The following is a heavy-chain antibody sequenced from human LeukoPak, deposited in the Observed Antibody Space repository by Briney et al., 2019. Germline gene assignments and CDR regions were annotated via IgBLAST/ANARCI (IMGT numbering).Heavy chain of an antibody. CDR1: GYTFTSYD. V-gene: IGHV1-8*01. J-gene: IGHJ4*02. CDR2: MNPNSGNT. D-gene: IGHD5-12*01. Sequence: ASVKVSCKASGYTFTSYDINWVRQATGQGLEWMGWMNPNSGNTGYAQNFQGRLTMTRNTSISTAYMELSSLRSEDTAVYYCARGVADYFDYWGQGTLVTVSS. CDR3: ARGVADYFDY.